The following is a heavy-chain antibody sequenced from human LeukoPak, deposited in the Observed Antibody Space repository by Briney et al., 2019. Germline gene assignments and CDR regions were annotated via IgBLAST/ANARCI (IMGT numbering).Heavy chain of an antibody. CDR2: ISSSGNTI. J-gene: IGHJ4*02. V-gene: IGHV3-11*04. Sequence: PGGSLRLSCAASGFTFSDYYMSWIRQAPGKGLEWVSYISSSGNTIYYADSVKGRFTISRDNAKNSLFLQMNSLRAEDTAVYYCASLLRYCSSTSCQGAFDYWGQGTLVTVSS. D-gene: IGHD2-2*01. CDR3: ASLLRYCSSTSCQGAFDY. CDR1: GFTFSDYY.